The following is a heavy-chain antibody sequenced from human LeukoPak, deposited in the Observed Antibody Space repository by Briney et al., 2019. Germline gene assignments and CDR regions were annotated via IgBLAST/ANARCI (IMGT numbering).Heavy chain of an antibody. D-gene: IGHD6-13*01. CDR2: ILHSVST. Sequence: SETLSLTCTVSGGSIYSPNWWSWVRQPPGKGLEWIGEILHSVSTKYNPSLKSRVTISVDKSKNQFSLKMSSVTAADTAVYYCARAGGSSSSWGYYFDYWGQGTLVTVSS. CDR3: ARAGGSSSSWGYYFDY. CDR1: GGSIYSPNW. V-gene: IGHV4-4*02. J-gene: IGHJ4*02.